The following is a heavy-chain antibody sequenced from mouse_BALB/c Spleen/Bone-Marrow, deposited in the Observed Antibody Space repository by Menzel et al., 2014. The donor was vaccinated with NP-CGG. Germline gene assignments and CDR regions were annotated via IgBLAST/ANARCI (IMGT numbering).Heavy chain of an antibody. CDR1: GYTFSSYW. D-gene: IGHD4-1*01. CDR2: ILPGSGST. J-gene: IGHJ3*01. Sequence: QVQLQQSGAELVRHGSSVKISCKATGYTFSSYWIEWVKQRPGHGLEWIGEILPGSGSTNYNEKFKGKATFTADTSSNTAYMQLSSLTSEDPAVYYCARWVPYWEFAYWGQGTLVTVSA. V-gene: IGHV1-9*01. CDR3: ARWVPYWEFAY.